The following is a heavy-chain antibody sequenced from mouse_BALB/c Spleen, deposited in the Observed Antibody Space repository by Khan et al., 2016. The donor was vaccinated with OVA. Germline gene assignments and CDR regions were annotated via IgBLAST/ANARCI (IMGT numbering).Heavy chain of an antibody. Sequence: EVQLKESGPCLVKPSQTLSLTCSVTGDSITSGYWNWIRKFPGNKLEYMGYISSSDSTFYNPSLKSRISITRDTSKNQYYLQLNSVTTEDTATYYCARWNYRYDGYFDYWGQGTTLTVSS. V-gene: IGHV3-8*02. D-gene: IGHD2-14*01. J-gene: IGHJ2*01. CDR1: GDSITSGY. CDR3: ARWNYRYDGYFDY. CDR2: ISSSDST.